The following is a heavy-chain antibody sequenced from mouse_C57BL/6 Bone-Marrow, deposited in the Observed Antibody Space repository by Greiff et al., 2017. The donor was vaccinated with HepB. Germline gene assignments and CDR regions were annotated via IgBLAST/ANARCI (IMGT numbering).Heavy chain of an antibody. J-gene: IGHJ4*01. Sequence: VQLKESGPELVKPGASVKISCKASGYSFTDYNMNWVKQSNGKSLEWIGVINPNYGTTSYNQKFKGKATLTVDQSSSTAYMQLNSLTSEDSAVYYCARAHYGSSYGAMDYWGQGTSVTVSS. CDR3: ARAHYGSSYGAMDY. CDR1: GYSFTDYN. D-gene: IGHD1-1*01. CDR2: INPNYGTT. V-gene: IGHV1-39*01.